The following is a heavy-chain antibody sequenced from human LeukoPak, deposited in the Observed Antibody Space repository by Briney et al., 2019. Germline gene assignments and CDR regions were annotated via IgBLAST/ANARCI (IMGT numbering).Heavy chain of an antibody. Sequence: GASVKVSCKTSGYTFTSYDINWVRQATGQGLEWMGGMDGNSGKTAYAQKFLGRVTITRNTSISTAYMELSSLRSEDTVVYYCARLYYYASSGYDALDIWGQGTMVTVSS. CDR1: GYTFTSYD. D-gene: IGHD3-22*01. CDR3: ARLYYYASSGYDALDI. V-gene: IGHV1-8*01. J-gene: IGHJ3*02. CDR2: MDGNSGKT.